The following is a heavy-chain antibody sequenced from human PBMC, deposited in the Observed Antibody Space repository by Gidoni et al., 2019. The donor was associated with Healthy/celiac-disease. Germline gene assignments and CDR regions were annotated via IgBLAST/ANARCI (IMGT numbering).Heavy chain of an antibody. D-gene: IGHD3-22*01. CDR2: IYYSGST. V-gene: IGHV4-39*01. Sequence: QLQLQESGPGLVKPSETLSLTCTVSAGSISSSSYYWGWIRQPPGKGLEWIGSIYYSGSTYYNPSLKSRVTISVDTSKNQFSLKLSSVTAADTAVYYCARSYYDSSGSYFHYFDYWGQGTLVTVSS. CDR1: AGSISSSSYY. J-gene: IGHJ4*02. CDR3: ARSYYDSSGSYFHYFDY.